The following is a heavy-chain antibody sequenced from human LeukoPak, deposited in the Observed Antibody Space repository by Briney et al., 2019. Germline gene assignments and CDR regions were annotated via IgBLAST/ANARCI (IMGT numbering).Heavy chain of an antibody. V-gene: IGHV4-59*08. J-gene: IGHJ4*02. Sequence: SETLSLTCTVSGGSISSYYWSWIRQPPGKGLEWIGYIYYSGSTNYNPSLKGRVTISVDTSKNQFSLKLSSVTAADTAVYYCARHLLYCSSTSCYPGHIDYWGQGTLVTVSS. CDR1: GGSISSYY. CDR2: IYYSGST. CDR3: ARHLLYCSSTSCYPGHIDY. D-gene: IGHD2-2*01.